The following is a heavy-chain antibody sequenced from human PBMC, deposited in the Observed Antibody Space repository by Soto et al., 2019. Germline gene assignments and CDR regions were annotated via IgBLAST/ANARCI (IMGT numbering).Heavy chain of an antibody. D-gene: IGHD3-10*01. CDR1: GDRVSSNPVA. V-gene: IGHV6-1*01. J-gene: IGHJ6*02. CDR3: VRVGVAAGSGYYYYHAMDV. CDR2: TYYRSKWYS. Sequence: SQAVSLLCAMSGDRVSSNPVAWNWVRKSLSRGLVWLGRTYYRSKWYSHYAVSVRSRIMINSDTSKNQFSLQLKSVTPEDTAVYFCVRVGVAAGSGYYYYHAMDVWGQGNTVTGSS.